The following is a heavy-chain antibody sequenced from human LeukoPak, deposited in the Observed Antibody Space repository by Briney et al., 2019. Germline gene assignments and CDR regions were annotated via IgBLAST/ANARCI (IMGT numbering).Heavy chain of an antibody. Sequence: GGSLRLSCAASGFTFSNYAMSWVRQAPGKGLEWVSLIGGSGNNIYYADSVKGRFTISRDNSKNMLYLQMNSLRAEDTAVYYCARGSTSTWYDYWGQGILVTVSS. CDR2: IGGSGNNI. CDR3: ARGSTSTWYDY. V-gene: IGHV3-23*01. CDR1: GFTFSNYA. D-gene: IGHD6-13*01. J-gene: IGHJ4*02.